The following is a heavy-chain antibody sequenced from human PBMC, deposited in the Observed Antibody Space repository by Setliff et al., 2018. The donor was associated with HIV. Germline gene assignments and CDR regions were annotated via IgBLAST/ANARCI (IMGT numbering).Heavy chain of an antibody. Sequence: SETLSLTCTVSGGSIRSHYWSWIRQPAGKGLEWIGRIYASGSTNYNPSLKSPASISVDTSRNQFSLKLTSVTAADTAVYYCARELGLGTFYYDSTGNPKANAFDIWGQGTMVTVSS. CDR3: ARELGLGTFYYDSTGNPKANAFDI. CDR2: IYASGST. CDR1: GGSIRSHY. D-gene: IGHD3-22*01. J-gene: IGHJ3*02. V-gene: IGHV4-4*07.